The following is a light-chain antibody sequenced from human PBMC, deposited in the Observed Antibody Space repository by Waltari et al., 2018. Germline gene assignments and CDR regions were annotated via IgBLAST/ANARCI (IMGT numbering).Light chain of an antibody. Sequence: DIQMTQSPSSLSASVGDTVTISCQASQGIGNNLNWFQQEPGKAPKLLIYRVSTLQSGIPSRFSGSGSGTDFTLTINSLQPEDFASYYCQQDYSYPLTFGGGTKVEIK. CDR3: QQDYSYPLT. V-gene: IGKV1-16*01. J-gene: IGKJ4*01. CDR1: QGIGNN. CDR2: RVS.